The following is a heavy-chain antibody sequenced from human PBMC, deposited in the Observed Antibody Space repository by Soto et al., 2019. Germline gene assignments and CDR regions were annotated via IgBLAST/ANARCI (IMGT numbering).Heavy chain of an antibody. CDR2: ISSNGENT. D-gene: IGHD3-10*01. CDR3: AKGEVRGIIPSYFDY. J-gene: IGHJ4*02. CDR1: RFTSGYHA. Sequence: GGSLRLSCAASRFTSGYHAMNWVRQAPGKGLEWVSTISSNGENTHYADSVKGRFIISSDNSSNTVALQMDSLRAEDTAVYYCAKGEVRGIIPSYFDYWGLGTLVTVSS. V-gene: IGHV3-23*01.